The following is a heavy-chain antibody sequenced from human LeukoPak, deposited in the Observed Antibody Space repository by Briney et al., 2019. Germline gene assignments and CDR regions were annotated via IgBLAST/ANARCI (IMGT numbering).Heavy chain of an antibody. Sequence: GASVKASCKASGYTFTGYYMHWVRQAPGQGLEWMGWINPNSGGTNYAQKFQGRVTMTRDTSISTAYMELSRLRSDDTAVYYCARGAFLTLLYFDYWGQGTLVTVSS. CDR1: GYTFTGYY. CDR3: ARGAFLTLLYFDY. D-gene: IGHD2/OR15-2a*01. V-gene: IGHV1-2*02. J-gene: IGHJ4*02. CDR2: INPNSGGT.